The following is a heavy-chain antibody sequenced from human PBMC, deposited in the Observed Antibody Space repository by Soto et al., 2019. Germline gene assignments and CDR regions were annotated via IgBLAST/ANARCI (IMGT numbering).Heavy chain of an antibody. CDR3: ARDGHGMDV. CDR2: IHVSGST. V-gene: IGHV4-61*01. Sequence: PSETLSLTCTVSGGSVSSGSYQWTWIRQPPGKGLEWIGYIHVSGSTNDNPSLKGRVTMSIDKSKNQFSLKLSSVTAADTAVYYCARDGHGMDVWGQGTKVTVSS. J-gene: IGHJ6*02. CDR1: GGSVSSGSYQ.